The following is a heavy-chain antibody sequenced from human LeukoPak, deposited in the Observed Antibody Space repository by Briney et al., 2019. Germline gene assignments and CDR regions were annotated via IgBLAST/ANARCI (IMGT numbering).Heavy chain of an antibody. J-gene: IGHJ6*02. CDR2: ISYDGSNK. CDR1: GFTFSSYA. D-gene: IGHD3-3*01. CDR3: ARFPDYDFWSGYFYYYYGMDV. Sequence: PGGSLRLSCAASGFTFSSYAMHWVRQAPGKGLEWVAVISYDGSNKYYADSVKGRFTISGDNSKNTLYLQMNSLRAEDTAVYYCARFPDYDFWSGYFYYYYGMDVWGQGTTVTVSS. V-gene: IGHV3-30-3*01.